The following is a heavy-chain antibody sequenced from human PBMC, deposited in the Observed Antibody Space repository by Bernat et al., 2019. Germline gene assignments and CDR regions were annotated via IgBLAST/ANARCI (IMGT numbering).Heavy chain of an antibody. J-gene: IGHJ5*02. Sequence: QLQLQESGSGLVKPSQTLSLTCAVSGGSISSGGYSWSWIRQPPGKGLEWIGYIYHSGSTYYNPSLKSRVTISVDRSKNQFSLKLSSVTAADTAVYYCARGHNSYSSGWYVNWFDPWGQGTLVTVSS. V-gene: IGHV4-30-2*01. CDR2: IYHSGST. D-gene: IGHD6-19*01. CDR1: GGSISSGGYS. CDR3: ARGHNSYSSGWYVNWFDP.